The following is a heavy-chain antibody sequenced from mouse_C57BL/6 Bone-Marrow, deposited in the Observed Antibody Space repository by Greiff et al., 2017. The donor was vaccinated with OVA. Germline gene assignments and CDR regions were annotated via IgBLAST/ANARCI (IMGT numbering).Heavy chain of an antibody. CDR2: IDPSDSYT. V-gene: IGHV1-69*01. J-gene: IGHJ3*01. CDR3: ARGSYDGSWFAY. CDR1: GYTFTSYW. D-gene: IGHD2-12*01. Sequence: QVQLKQSGAELVMPGASVKLSCKASGYTFTSYWMHWVKQRPGQGLEWIGEIDPSDSYTNYNQKFKGKSTLTVDKSSSTAYMQLSSLTSEDSAVYYCARGSYDGSWFAYWGQGTLVTVSA.